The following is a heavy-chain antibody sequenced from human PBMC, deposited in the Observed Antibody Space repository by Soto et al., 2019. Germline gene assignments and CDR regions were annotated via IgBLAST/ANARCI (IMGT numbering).Heavy chain of an antibody. D-gene: IGHD6-13*01. V-gene: IGHV3-23*01. CDR2: ISGSDGST. J-gene: IGHJ4*02. Sequence: EVQLLDSGGGLVQPGGSLRLSCAASGFTFSSYAMNWVRQAPGKGLEWVSVISGSDGSTYYADSVKGRFTISRDNSKNTLYLQMNSLRAADTAVYYCARRGPGTYFDYWGQGTLVTVSS. CDR1: GFTFSSYA. CDR3: ARRGPGTYFDY.